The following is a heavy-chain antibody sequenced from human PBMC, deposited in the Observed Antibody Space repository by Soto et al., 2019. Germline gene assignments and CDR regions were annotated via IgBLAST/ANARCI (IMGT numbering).Heavy chain of an antibody. CDR2: IYYSGRT. J-gene: IGHJ4*02. V-gene: IGHV4-59*01. Sequence: QVQLQESGPGLVTPSETLSLTCTVSGGSISSYYWSWIRQPPGKGLEWIGYIYYSGRTNYNPSLKSRVTISVDTSKNQFSLKLSSVTAADTAVYYCARVYGDYLDYWGQGTLVTVSS. CDR3: ARVYGDYLDY. CDR1: GGSISSYY. D-gene: IGHD4-17*01.